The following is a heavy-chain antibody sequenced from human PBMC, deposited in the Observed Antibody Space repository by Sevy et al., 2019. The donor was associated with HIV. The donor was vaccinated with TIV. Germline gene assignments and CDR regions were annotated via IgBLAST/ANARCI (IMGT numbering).Heavy chain of an antibody. D-gene: IGHD3-22*01. J-gene: IGHJ4*02. CDR3: ARAAAYYYDNSGYSFDY. CDR2: LKQDGSEK. V-gene: IGHV3-7*01. Sequence: GGSLRLSCAASGFTLSSYWMSWVRPAPGKGLEWVANLKQDGSEKHYVDSVKGRFTISRDNAKNSLYLQMNSLRVEDRAAYYCARAAAYYYDNSGYSFDYWGQGTLVTVSS. CDR1: GFTLSSYW.